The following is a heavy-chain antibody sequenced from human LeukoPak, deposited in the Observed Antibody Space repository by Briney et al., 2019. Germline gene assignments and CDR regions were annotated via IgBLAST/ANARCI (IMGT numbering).Heavy chain of an antibody. CDR2: ISYDGSNK. D-gene: IGHD3-10*01. Sequence: GSLRLSCAASGFTFSSYAMHWVRQAPGKGLEWVAVISYDGSNKYYADSAKGRFTISRDNSKNTLYLQMNSLRAEDTAVYYCARDSTYYYGSGSYSPGYWGQGTLVTVSS. CDR3: ARDSTYYYGSGSYSPGY. J-gene: IGHJ4*02. CDR1: GFTFSSYA. V-gene: IGHV3-30-3*01.